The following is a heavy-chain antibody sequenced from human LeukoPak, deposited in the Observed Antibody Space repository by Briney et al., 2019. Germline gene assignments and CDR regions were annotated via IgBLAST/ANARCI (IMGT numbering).Heavy chain of an antibody. Sequence: PSETLSLTCTVSDGSISSYYWSWIRQPAGKGLEWIGRIYTSGSTNYNPSLKSRVTMSVDTSKNQFSLKLSSVTAADTAVYYCARLRVVVVTDAFDIWGQGTMVTVSS. J-gene: IGHJ3*02. CDR3: ARLRVVVVTDAFDI. CDR2: IYTSGST. D-gene: IGHD3-22*01. V-gene: IGHV4-4*07. CDR1: DGSISSYY.